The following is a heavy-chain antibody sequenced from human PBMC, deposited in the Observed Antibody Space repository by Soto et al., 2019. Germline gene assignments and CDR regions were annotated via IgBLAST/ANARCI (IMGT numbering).Heavy chain of an antibody. CDR3: ARVNMITFGGVIVYNWFDP. V-gene: IGHV1-8*01. CDR2: MNPNSGNT. CDR1: GYTFTSYD. Sequence: ASVKVSCKASGYTFTSYDINWVRQATGQGLEWMGWMNPNSGNTGYAQKFQGRVTMTRNTSISTAYMELSSLRSEDTAVYYCARVNMITFGGVIVYNWFDPWGQGTLVTVSS. J-gene: IGHJ5*02. D-gene: IGHD3-16*02.